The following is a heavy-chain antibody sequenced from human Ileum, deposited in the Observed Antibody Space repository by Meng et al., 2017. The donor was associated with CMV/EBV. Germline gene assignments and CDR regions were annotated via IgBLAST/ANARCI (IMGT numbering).Heavy chain of an antibody. J-gene: IGHJ6*02. D-gene: IGHD2-2*01. CDR1: GFTLSDHY. V-gene: IGHV3-72*01. CDR2: IRNKANSYTT. Sequence: GESLKISCAASGFTLSDHYMDWVRQAPGKGLEWIGRIRNKANSYTTEYAASVKGRFTISRDNSKNTLYLQMNSLRAGDTAVYYCARGFATSPYYYYGMDVWGQGTTVTVSS. CDR3: ARGFATSPYYYYGMDV.